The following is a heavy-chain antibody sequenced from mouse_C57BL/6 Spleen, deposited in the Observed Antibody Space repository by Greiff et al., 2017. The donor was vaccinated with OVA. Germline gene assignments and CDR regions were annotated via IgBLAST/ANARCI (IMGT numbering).Heavy chain of an antibody. CDR1: GYTFTSYW. J-gene: IGHJ2*01. Sequence: VQLQQPGAELVKPGASVKLSCKASGYTFTSYWMHWVKQRPGQGLEWIGMIHPNSGSTNYNEKFKSKATLTVDKSSSTDYMQLSSLTSEDSAVYYCAREGDSSGYVDYWGQGTTLTVSS. CDR3: AREGDSSGYVDY. V-gene: IGHV1-64*01. D-gene: IGHD3-2*02. CDR2: IHPNSGST.